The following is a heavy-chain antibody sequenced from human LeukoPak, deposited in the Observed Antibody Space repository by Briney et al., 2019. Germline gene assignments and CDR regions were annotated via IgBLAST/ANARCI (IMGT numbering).Heavy chain of an antibody. J-gene: IGHJ6*02. CDR2: ISFDATNK. Sequence: GGSLRLSCAASGFTFSSYGMHWVRQAPGKGLEWVAVISFDATNKYYADSVKGRFTISRDNSKNTLYLQMNSLRAEDTAVYYCARVGIVIVPAQPYYGMDVWGQGTTVTVSS. CDR1: GFTFSSYG. CDR3: ARVGIVIVPAQPYYGMDV. D-gene: IGHD2-2*01. V-gene: IGHV3-30*03.